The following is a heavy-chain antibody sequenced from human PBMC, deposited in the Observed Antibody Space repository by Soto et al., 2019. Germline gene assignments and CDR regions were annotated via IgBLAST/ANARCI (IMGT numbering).Heavy chain of an antibody. CDR3: SRLTSMVRGIIMVYYYYYMDV. CDR2: MNPNSGNT. D-gene: IGHD3-10*01. J-gene: IGHJ6*03. V-gene: IGHV1-8*01. CDR1: GYTFTSYD. Sequence: QVQLVQSGAEVKKPGASVKVSCKASGYTFTSYDISWVRQATGQGLEWMGWMNPNSGNTGYAQKFQGRVTMTRNTSISTAYMDLSSLRSEDTAVYYCSRLTSMVRGIIMVYYYYYMDVWGNGTTVTVSS.